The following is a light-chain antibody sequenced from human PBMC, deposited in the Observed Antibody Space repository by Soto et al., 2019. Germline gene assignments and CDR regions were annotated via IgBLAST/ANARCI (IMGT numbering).Light chain of an antibody. CDR3: QQSYSTPIT. Sequence: DIQMTQSPSSLSASVGDRVTITCRASQSISSYLNWYQQKPGKAPKLLIYAASSLQSGVPSRFSGSGSGTDFTLTISSLQPEDFATYYCQQSYSTPITFGPGPRLEIK. V-gene: IGKV1-39*01. CDR2: AAS. J-gene: IGKJ5*01. CDR1: QSISSY.